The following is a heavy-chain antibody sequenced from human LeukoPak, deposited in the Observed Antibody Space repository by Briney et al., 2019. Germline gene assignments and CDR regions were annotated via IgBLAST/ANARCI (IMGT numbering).Heavy chain of an antibody. Sequence: GGSLRLSCAASGFTFSTYWMSWVRQAPGKGLEWVANIKQDGNEKHYVDSVKGRFSISRDNAKNSLYLQMNSLRAGDTALYYCAKLYDSSSAIFDYWGQGTLVTVSS. V-gene: IGHV3-7*03. D-gene: IGHD6-6*01. CDR1: GFTFSTYW. J-gene: IGHJ4*02. CDR3: AKLYDSSSAIFDY. CDR2: IKQDGNEK.